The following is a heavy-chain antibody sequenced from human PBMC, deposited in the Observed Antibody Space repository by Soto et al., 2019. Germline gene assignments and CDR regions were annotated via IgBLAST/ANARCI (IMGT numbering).Heavy chain of an antibody. Sequence: GESLKISCKGSGYSFTSYWISWVRQMPGKGLEWMGRIDPSDSYTNYSPSFQGHVTISADKSISTAYPQWSSLKASDTAMYYCARYDFWSGYVTAAFDIWGQGTMVTVSS. D-gene: IGHD3-3*01. V-gene: IGHV5-10-1*01. CDR3: ARYDFWSGYVTAAFDI. CDR2: IDPSDSYT. CDR1: GYSFTSYW. J-gene: IGHJ3*02.